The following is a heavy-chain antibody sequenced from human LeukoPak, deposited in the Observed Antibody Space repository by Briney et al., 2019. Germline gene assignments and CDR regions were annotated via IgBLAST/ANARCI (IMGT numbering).Heavy chain of an antibody. D-gene: IGHD3-22*01. CDR3: ARGRYYYDSSGPTGRAFDI. Sequence: GASVKVSCKASGYTFTGYYMHWVRQAPGQGLEWMGRINPNSGGTNYAQKFQGRVTMTRDTSISTAYMELSRLRSDDTAVYYCARGRYYYDSSGPTGRAFDIWGQGTMVTVSS. V-gene: IGHV1-2*06. CDR2: INPNSGGT. CDR1: GYTFTGYY. J-gene: IGHJ3*02.